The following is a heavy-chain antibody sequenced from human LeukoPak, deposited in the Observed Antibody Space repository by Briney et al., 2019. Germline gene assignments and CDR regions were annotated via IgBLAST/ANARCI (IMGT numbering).Heavy chain of an antibody. Sequence: ASVTISCKASGYTFNNFVISWVRQAPGQGLEWVGWISPHTYTTKYAQKVQGRLTRTTDASTTTVYMELRSLRFDDTAVYFCARGQSMYYWGQGTPVTVSS. CDR2: ISPHTYTT. J-gene: IGHJ4*02. CDR3: ARGQSMYY. CDR1: GYTFNNFV. D-gene: IGHD3-16*01. V-gene: IGHV1-18*01.